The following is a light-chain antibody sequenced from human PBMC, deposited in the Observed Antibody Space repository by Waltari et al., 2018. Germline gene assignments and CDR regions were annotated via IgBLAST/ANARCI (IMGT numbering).Light chain of an antibody. CDR3: QQYGSSPRT. CDR1: QSVSSSY. Sequence: CRAIQSVSSSYLAWYQQKPGQAPRLLIYGASSRATGIPDRFSGSGSGTDFTLTISRLEPEDFAVYYCQQYGSSPRTFGQGTKVEIK. CDR2: GAS. J-gene: IGKJ1*01. V-gene: IGKV3-20*01.